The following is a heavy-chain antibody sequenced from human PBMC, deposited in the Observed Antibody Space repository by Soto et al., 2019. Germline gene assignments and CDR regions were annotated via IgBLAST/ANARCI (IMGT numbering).Heavy chain of an antibody. CDR1: GFTFSNAW. J-gene: IGHJ4*02. D-gene: IGHD1-26*01. Sequence: PGGSLRLSCAASGFTFSNAWMNWVRQAPGKGLEWVGRLKSKSDGGTRDYAAPVKGRFIISRDDYKKTVYLQMNNLKTEDTAVYYCARSGILGHWGQGTPVTVSS. V-gene: IGHV3-15*07. CDR2: LKSKSDGGTR. CDR3: ARSGILGH.